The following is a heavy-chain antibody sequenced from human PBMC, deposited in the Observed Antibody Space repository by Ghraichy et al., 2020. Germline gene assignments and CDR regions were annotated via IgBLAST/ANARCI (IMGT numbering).Heavy chain of an antibody. CDR3: AKEAGTCSSPNCYVDY. V-gene: IGHV3-23*01. CDR1: SFTFSTYA. CDR2: ISDSGGGT. J-gene: IGHJ4*02. Sequence: AGSLRLSCTASSFTFSTYAMSWVRQAPGKGLEWVSGISDSGGGTDYADSVRGRFTISRDNSKNTLYLQMNSLRAEDAAAYYCAKEAGTCSSPNCYVDYWGQGALVIVSS. D-gene: IGHD2-2*01.